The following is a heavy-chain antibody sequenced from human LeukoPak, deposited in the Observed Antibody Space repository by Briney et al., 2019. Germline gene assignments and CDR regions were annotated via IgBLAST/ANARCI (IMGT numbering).Heavy chain of an antibody. J-gene: IGHJ6*02. D-gene: IGHD2-15*01. CDR3: ARVQVAAHARVENYGMDV. CDR2: INGAGDVT. CDR1: GFTFNSYG. V-gene: IGHV3-23*01. Sequence: GGSLRLSCAASGFTFNSYGMSWVRQAPGRGLEWVSTINGAGDVTDYADSVKGRFTISRDNSKNTLYLQMNSLRAEDTAVYYCARVQVAAHARVENYGMDVWGQGTTVTVSS.